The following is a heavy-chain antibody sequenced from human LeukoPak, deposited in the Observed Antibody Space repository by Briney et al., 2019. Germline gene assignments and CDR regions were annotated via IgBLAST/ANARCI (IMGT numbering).Heavy chain of an antibody. CDR3: ARDYGRSRDYGMDV. V-gene: IGHV3-7*01. CDR2: IKEEGSEK. D-gene: IGHD3-10*01. CDR1: GFTFSSYW. Sequence: PGGSLRLSCAVSGFTFSSYWMSWVRQAPGKGLEWVASIKEEGSEKHYVDSVKGRFTISRDNAKNSLYLQMNSLRAEDTAMYYCARDYGRSRDYGMDVWGQGTTVTVSS. J-gene: IGHJ6*02.